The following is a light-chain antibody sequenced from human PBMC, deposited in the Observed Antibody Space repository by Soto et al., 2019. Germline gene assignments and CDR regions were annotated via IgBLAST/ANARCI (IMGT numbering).Light chain of an antibody. CDR3: QQYESYSPLT. Sequence: DIQXTXXPXXXXXXXXDXXTITFRASQSIRSWLAWYQQKPGKAPKLLIYDAYSLESGVPSRFSGRRSGTEFTLTIAGLQPEDFATYYCQQYESYSPLTFGGGTKVDIK. V-gene: IGKV1-5*01. CDR1: QSIRSW. CDR2: DAY. J-gene: IGKJ4*01.